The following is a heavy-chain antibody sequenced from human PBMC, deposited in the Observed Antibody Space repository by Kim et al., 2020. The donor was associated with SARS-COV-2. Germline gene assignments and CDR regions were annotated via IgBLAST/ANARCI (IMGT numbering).Heavy chain of an antibody. Sequence: SETLSLTCTVSGGSISSYYWSWIRQPPGKGLEWIGYIYYSGSTNYNPSLKSRVTISVDTSKNQFSLKLSSVTAADTAVYYCAGGEPRYGSGMRRWSAFDIWGQGTMVTVSS. CDR2: IYYSGST. J-gene: IGHJ3*02. CDR3: AGGEPRYGSGMRRWSAFDI. CDR1: GGSISSYY. V-gene: IGHV4-59*01. D-gene: IGHD3-10*01.